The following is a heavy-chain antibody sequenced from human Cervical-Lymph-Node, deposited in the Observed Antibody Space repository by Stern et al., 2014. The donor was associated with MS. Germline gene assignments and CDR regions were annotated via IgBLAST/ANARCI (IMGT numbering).Heavy chain of an antibody. CDR3: ARDTRGGYYYGAFDI. CDR2: IYHSGGT. Sequence: QVQLQESGPGLVKPSGTLSLTCAVSGGSISSSNWWSWVRQPPGKGLEWVGEIYHSGGTNYNPSPKSRVTILVDKSKNQFSLKLSSVTAADTAVYYCARDTRGGYYYGAFDIWGQGTMVTVSS. D-gene: IGHD3-22*01. V-gene: IGHV4-4*02. CDR1: GGSISSSNW. J-gene: IGHJ3*02.